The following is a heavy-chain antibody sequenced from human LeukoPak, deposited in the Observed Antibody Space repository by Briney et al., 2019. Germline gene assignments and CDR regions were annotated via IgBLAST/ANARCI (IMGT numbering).Heavy chain of an antibody. J-gene: IGHJ4*02. CDR1: GFTFSSYA. Sequence: GGSLRLSCAASGFTFSSYAMSWVRQAPGKGLEWVSAISGSGGSTYYAASVKGRFTISRDNAKNTVYLQMNSLRAEDTAVYYCVRGHSSTWELDYWGQGTLVTVSP. D-gene: IGHD6-19*01. V-gene: IGHV3-23*01. CDR2: ISGSGGST. CDR3: VRGHSSTWELDY.